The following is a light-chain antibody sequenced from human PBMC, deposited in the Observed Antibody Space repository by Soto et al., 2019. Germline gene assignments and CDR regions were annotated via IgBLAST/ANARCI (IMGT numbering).Light chain of an antibody. J-gene: IGKJ4*01. CDR1: QRISSW. CDR3: QHFLTFPLT. Sequence: DIQMTQSPSTLSASVGDRVTITCRASQRISSWLAWYQQKPGKAPKLLIYEASILQSGVPSRFSGGGSGTEFPFTISRLQADDFATYYCQHFLTFPLTFGGGTKVDI. V-gene: IGKV1-5*03. CDR2: EAS.